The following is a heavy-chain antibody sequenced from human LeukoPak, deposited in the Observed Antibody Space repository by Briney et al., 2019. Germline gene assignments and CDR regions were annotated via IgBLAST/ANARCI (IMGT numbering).Heavy chain of an antibody. V-gene: IGHV4-61*01. J-gene: IGHJ4*02. CDR3: ASSIAARKGFDY. CDR1: GGSISSGSYY. D-gene: IGHD6-6*01. Sequence: SETLSLTCTVSGGSISSGSYYWRWIRQPPGKGLEWIGYIYYSGSTNYNPSLKSRVTISVDTSKNQFSLKLSSVTAADTAVYYCASSIAARKGFDYWGQGTLVTVSS. CDR2: IYYSGST.